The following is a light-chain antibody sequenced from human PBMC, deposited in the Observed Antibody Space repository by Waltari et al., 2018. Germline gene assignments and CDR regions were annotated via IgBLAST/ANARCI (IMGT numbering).Light chain of an antibody. J-gene: IGKJ4*01. CDR3: QHYSNWPLT. CDR2: GAS. V-gene: IGKV3-15*01. Sequence: EIVLTQSPGTLSLSPGERATLSCRASQSVRSNYLAWYQQKPGQAPMRLIYGASTRATGIPARFSGSGSGTEFTLSISSLQSEDFAVYYCQHYSNWPLTFGGGTKVEIK. CDR1: QSVRSN.